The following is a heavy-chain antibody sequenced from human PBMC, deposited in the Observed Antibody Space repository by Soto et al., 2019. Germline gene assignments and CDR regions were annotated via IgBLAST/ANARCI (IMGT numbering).Heavy chain of an antibody. Sequence: VGSLRLSCAASGSTFSSYAMSWVRQAPGKGLEWVSVISGSGDSTYYADSVKGRFTISRDNSKNTLYVQMNSLRAEDTAVYYCARELGYCSGGSCYMDGAFDFWGQGTMVTVSS. J-gene: IGHJ3*01. V-gene: IGHV3-23*01. D-gene: IGHD2-15*01. CDR2: ISGSGDST. CDR1: GSTFSSYA. CDR3: ARELGYCSGGSCYMDGAFDF.